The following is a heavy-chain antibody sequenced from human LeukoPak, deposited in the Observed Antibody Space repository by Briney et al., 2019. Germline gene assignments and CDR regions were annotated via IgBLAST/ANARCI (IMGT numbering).Heavy chain of an antibody. J-gene: IGHJ4*02. CDR3: ATETGVYFEY. V-gene: IGHV4-61*10. CDR2: IYYSGTT. Sequence: SQTLSLTCTVSGGSISSGGYYWSWIRQPAGKGLEWIGYIYYSGTTNYNPSLKSRVTLSIDTAKNQFSLKLSSVTAADTAVYYCATETGVYFEYWGQGTLVTVSS. CDR1: GGSISSGGYY.